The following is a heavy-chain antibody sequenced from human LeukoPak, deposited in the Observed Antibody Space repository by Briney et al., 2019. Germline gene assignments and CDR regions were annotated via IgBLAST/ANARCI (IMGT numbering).Heavy chain of an antibody. V-gene: IGHV3-74*01. CDR1: GFTFRTYR. CDR3: ARDSSGNYFDN. D-gene: IGHD6-19*01. Sequence: GGSLRPSCAASGFTFRTYRMYWVRQAPGKGLVWVSGINGDGSGISYADSVKGRFTISRDNAKNTLYLQMNSLRAEDTAVYYCARDSSGNYFDNWGQGTLVTVSS. J-gene: IGHJ4*02. CDR2: INGDGSGI.